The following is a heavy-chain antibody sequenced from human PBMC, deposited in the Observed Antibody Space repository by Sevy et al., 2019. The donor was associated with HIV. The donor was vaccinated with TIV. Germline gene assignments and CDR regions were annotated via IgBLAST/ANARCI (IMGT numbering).Heavy chain of an antibody. D-gene: IGHD5-18*01. J-gene: IGHJ3*02. CDR2: IYYSGST. Sequence: SETLSLTCTVSGGSISSYYWSRIRQPPGKGLEWIGYIYYSGSTNYNPSLKSRVTISVDTSKNQFSLKLSSVTAADTAVYYCARGQDTAMADDAFDIWGQGTMVTVSS. CDR1: GGSISSYY. V-gene: IGHV4-59*01. CDR3: ARGQDTAMADDAFDI.